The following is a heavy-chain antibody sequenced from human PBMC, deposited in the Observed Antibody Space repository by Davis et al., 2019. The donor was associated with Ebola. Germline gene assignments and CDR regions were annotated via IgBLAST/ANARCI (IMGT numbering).Heavy chain of an antibody. CDR2: INSDGSST. D-gene: IGHD6-13*01. Sequence: GESLKISCAASGFTFSSYWMHWVRQAPGKGLVWVSRINSDGSSTSYADSVKGRFTISRDNAKNTLYLQMNSLRAEDTAVYYCARGALIAAAGTGKDFDYWGQGTLVTVSS. CDR3: ARGALIAAAGTGKDFDY. V-gene: IGHV3-74*01. CDR1: GFTFSSYW. J-gene: IGHJ4*02.